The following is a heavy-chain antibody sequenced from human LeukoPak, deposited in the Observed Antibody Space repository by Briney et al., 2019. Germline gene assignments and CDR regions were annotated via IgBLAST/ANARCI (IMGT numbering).Heavy chain of an antibody. J-gene: IGHJ3*02. CDR2: IIPIFGTA. Sequence: ASVKVSCKASGGTFSSYAISWVRQAPGQGLEWMGGIIPIFGTANYAQKFQGRVTITADESTSTAYMELSSLRSEDTAVYYCARDLDPDSGYAFDIWGQGTMVTVSS. D-gene: IGHD3-22*01. CDR3: ARDLDPDSGYAFDI. V-gene: IGHV1-69*13. CDR1: GGTFSSYA.